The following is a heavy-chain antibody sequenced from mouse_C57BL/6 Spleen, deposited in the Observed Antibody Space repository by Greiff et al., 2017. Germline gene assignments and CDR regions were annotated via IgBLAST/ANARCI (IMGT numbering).Heavy chain of an antibody. Sequence: EVKLMESGGGLVQPGGSLSLSCAASGFTFTDYYMSWVRQPPGKALEWLGFIRNKANGYTTEYSASVKGRFTISRDNSQSILYLQMNALRAEDSATYYCARCGSSYWYFDVWGTGTTVTVSS. CDR2: IRNKANGYTT. J-gene: IGHJ1*03. CDR3: ARCGSSYWYFDV. V-gene: IGHV7-3*01. D-gene: IGHD1-1*01. CDR1: GFTFTDYY.